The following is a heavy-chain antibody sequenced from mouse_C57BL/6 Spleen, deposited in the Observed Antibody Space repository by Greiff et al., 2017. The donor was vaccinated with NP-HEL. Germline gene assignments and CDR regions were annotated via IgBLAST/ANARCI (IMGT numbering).Heavy chain of an antibody. Sequence: QVQLKQPGAELVKPGASVKLSCKASGYTFTSYWMQWVKQRPGQGLEWIGEIDPSDSYTNYNRKFKGKATLTVDTSSSTAYMQLSSLTSEDSAVYYCARSRDYGYFDVWGTGTTVTVSS. CDR2: IDPSDSYT. CDR3: ARSRDYGYFDV. CDR1: GYTFTSYW. V-gene: IGHV1-50*01. J-gene: IGHJ1*03.